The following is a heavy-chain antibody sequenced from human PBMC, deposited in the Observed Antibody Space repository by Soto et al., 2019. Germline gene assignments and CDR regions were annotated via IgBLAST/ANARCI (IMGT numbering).Heavy chain of an antibody. V-gene: IGHV4-59*08. J-gene: IGHJ6*03. D-gene: IGHD4-4*01. CDR1: GCSISSYY. Sequence: PSETLSLTCTISGCSISSYYWSWIRQPPGKGLEWIGYIYYSGSTNYNPSLKSRVTISVDTSKNQFSLKLSSVTAADTAVYYCARQTTTATRRNYYYYYYMDVWGKGTTVT. CDR3: ARQTTTATRRNYYYYYYMDV. CDR2: IYYSGST.